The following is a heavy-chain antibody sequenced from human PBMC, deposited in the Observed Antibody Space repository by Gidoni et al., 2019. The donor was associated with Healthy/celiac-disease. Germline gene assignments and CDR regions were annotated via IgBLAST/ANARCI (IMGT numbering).Heavy chain of an antibody. J-gene: IGHJ6*02. Sequence: EVQLVESGGGLIQPGGSLRLSCAASGFTVSSNYMSWVRQAPGKGLEWVSVIYSGGSTYYADSVKGRFTISRDNSKNTLYLQMNSLRAEDTAVYYCARDLYSNPYYGMDVWGQGTTVTVSS. V-gene: IGHV3-53*01. CDR1: GFTVSSNY. CDR2: IYSGGST. CDR3: ARDLYSNPYYGMDV. D-gene: IGHD4-4*01.